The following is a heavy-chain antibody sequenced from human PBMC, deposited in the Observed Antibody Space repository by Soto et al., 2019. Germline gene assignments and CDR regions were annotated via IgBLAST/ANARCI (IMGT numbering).Heavy chain of an antibody. D-gene: IGHD3-10*02. Sequence: QVPVVESGGGVVQPGRSLRLSCAASGFPFSSYAMHWVRQAPGKGLEWVAIIWYDENKKYYVDSVKGRFTISRDNSKKMLYLQTDSLRVEDTAVYYCARDLSMSGHAFDMWGQGTKVTVAS. CDR3: ARDLSMSGHAFDM. V-gene: IGHV3-33*01. CDR1: GFPFSSYA. J-gene: IGHJ3*02. CDR2: IWYDENKK.